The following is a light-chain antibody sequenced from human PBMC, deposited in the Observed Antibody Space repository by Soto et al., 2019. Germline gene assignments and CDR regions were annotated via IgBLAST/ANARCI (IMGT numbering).Light chain of an antibody. J-gene: IGKJ1*01. V-gene: IGKV1-5*01. CDR3: SKT. CDR1: QSISSW. CDR2: DAS. Sequence: DIQMTQSPSTLSASVGDRVTITCRASQSISSWLAWYQQKPGKAPKLLIYDASSLESGVPSRFSGSGSGTEFTLTISSLQPDDFATYYFSKTFGQGTKVEIK.